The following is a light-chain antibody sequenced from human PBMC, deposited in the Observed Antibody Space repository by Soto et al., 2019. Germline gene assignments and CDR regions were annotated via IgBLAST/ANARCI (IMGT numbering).Light chain of an antibody. CDR3: SSYTSSSILYV. CDR2: DVS. J-gene: IGLJ1*01. V-gene: IGLV2-14*01. Sequence: QSALTQPASVSGSPGQSITVSCTGTSSDVGGYNYVSWYQQHPGKAHKLMIYDVSNRPSGVSNRFSGSKSGNTASLTISGLLAEDEADYYCSSYTSSSILYVFGTGTKVTVL. CDR1: SSDVGGYNY.